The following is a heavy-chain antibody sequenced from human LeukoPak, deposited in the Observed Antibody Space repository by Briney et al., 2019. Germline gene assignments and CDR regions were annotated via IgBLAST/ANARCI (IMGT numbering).Heavy chain of an antibody. Sequence: SETLSLTCAVYGGSFSGYYWSWIRQPPGKGLEWIGEIIHSGRTNYNPSLKSRVTISADTSKNQFSLKLRSVTAADTAVYYCARHRLLNYDILTGAFDIWGQGTMVTVSS. CDR3: ARHRLLNYDILTGAFDI. CDR1: GGSFSGYY. V-gene: IGHV4-34*12. CDR2: IIHSGRT. J-gene: IGHJ3*02. D-gene: IGHD3-9*01.